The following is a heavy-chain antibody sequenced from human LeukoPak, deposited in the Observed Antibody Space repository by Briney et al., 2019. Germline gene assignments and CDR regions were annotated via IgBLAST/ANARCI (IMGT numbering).Heavy chain of an antibody. CDR2: IYSVGIYTDATP. J-gene: IGHJ3*02. D-gene: IGHD5-18*01. Sequence: GGSLRLSCAAPGFTVSSNYMSWVRQAPGKGLEWVSVIYSVGIYTDATPNYGDSVKGRFTISRDNSKNTLYLQMNSLRAEDTAVYYCARRELLGYSYGLRTFNIWGQGTTVTVSS. CDR1: GFTVSSNY. V-gene: IGHV3-66*04. CDR3: ARRELLGYSYGLRTFNI.